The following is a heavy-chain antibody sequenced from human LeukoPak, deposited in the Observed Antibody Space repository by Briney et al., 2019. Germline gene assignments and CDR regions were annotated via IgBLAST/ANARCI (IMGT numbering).Heavy chain of an antibody. V-gene: IGHV4-39*01. CDR1: GGSISTSSYY. D-gene: IGHD1-26*01. CDR3: GRIRTIAELFDY. J-gene: IGHJ4*02. Sequence: PSETLSLTCTVSGGSISTSSYYWGWIRQPPGKGLECIGNIYYNGSTYFNPSLKSRVTISVDTSKNQFSLKLSSVTAADTAAYYCGRIRTIAELFDYWGQGTLVTVSS. CDR2: IYYNGST.